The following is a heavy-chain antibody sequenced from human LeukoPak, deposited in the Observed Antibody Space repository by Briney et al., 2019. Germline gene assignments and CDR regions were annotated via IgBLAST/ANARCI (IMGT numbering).Heavy chain of an antibody. J-gene: IGHJ4*02. V-gene: IGHV3-13*01. CDR2: IGTAGDT. CDR3: ARVGYDGGFDY. CDR1: GFTFSSYD. D-gene: IGHD5-12*01. Sequence: PGGSLRLSCAAYGFTFSSYDMHWVRQATGKGLEWVSAIGTAGDTYYPGSVKGRFTISRENAKNSLYLQMNSLRAGDTAVYYCARVGYDGGFDYWGQGTLVTVSS.